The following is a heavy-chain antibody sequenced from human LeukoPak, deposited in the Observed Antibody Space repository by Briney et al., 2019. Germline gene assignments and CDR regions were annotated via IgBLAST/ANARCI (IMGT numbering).Heavy chain of an antibody. CDR1: GYTFTGYY. V-gene: IGHV1-2*02. J-gene: IGHJ4*02. CDR2: INPNSGGT. D-gene: IGHD6-19*01. Sequence: GASVKVSCKASGYTFTGYYMHWARQAPGQGLEWMGWINPNSGGTNYAQKFQGRVTMTRDTSISTAYMELSRLRSDDTAVYYCARSLQQWLVLLDYWGQGTLVTVSS. CDR3: ARSLQQWLVLLDY.